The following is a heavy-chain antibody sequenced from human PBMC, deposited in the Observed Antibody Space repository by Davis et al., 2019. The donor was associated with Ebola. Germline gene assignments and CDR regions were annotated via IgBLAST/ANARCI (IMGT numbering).Heavy chain of an antibody. V-gene: IGHV1-3*01. Sequence: AASVKVSCKASGYTFTSYAMHWVRQAPGQRLEWMGWINAGNGNTKYSQKFQGRVTITGDTSASTAYMELSSLRSEDTAVYYCARADIVVYFDYWGQGTLVTVSS. CDR2: INAGNGNT. CDR3: ARADIVVYFDY. D-gene: IGHD5-12*01. J-gene: IGHJ4*02. CDR1: GYTFTSYA.